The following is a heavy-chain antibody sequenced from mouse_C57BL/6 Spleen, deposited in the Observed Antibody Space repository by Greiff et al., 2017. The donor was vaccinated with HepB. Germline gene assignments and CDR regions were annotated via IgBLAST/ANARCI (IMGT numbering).Heavy chain of an antibody. D-gene: IGHD1-1*01. J-gene: IGHJ1*03. V-gene: IGHV5-6*01. CDR2: ISSGGSYT. Sequence: EVQLVESGGDLVKPGGSLKLSCAASGFTFSSYGMSWVRQTPDQRLEWVATISSGGSYTYYPDSVQGRFTISRDNAKNTLYLQMSSLTSEDTAMYYCARRVYYGSSGGYFDVWGTGTTVTVSS. CDR3: ARRVYYGSSGGYFDV. CDR1: GFTFSSYG.